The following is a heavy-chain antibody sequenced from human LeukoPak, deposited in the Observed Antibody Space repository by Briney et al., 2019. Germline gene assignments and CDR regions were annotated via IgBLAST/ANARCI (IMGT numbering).Heavy chain of an antibody. J-gene: IGHJ3*02. D-gene: IGHD6-6*01. Sequence: GGSLRLSCAASGFTVSSNYMSWVRQAPGKGLEWVSAISGSGGSTYYADSVKGRFTISRDNSKNTLYLQMNSLRAEDTAVYYCAKDLFDSSSPQSDAFDIWGQGTMVTVSS. V-gene: IGHV3-23*01. CDR1: GFTVSSNY. CDR2: ISGSGGST. CDR3: AKDLFDSSSPQSDAFDI.